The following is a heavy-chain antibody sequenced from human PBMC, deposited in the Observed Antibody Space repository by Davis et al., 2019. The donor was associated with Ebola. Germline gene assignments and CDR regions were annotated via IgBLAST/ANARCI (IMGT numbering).Heavy chain of an antibody. D-gene: IGHD3-3*01. CDR2: ISSSGSTI. Sequence: DSPNLPRAASGLTFSGYSMNRVRQAPGKGLEWVSYISSSGSTIYYADSVKGRFTISRDNAKNSLYLQMNSLRAEDTAVYYCARGRDDYDFWSGYYYYFDYWGQGTLVTVSS. CDR3: ARGRDDYDFWSGYYYYFDY. J-gene: IGHJ4*02. V-gene: IGHV3-48*04. CDR1: GLTFSGYS.